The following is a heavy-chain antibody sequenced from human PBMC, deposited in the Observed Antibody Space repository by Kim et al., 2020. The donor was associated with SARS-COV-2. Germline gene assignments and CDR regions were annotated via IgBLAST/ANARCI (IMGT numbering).Heavy chain of an antibody. Sequence: STYYNPSLKSRVTISVDTSKNQFSLKLSSVTAADTAVYYCARQLVYYFDYWGQGTLVTVSS. V-gene: IGHV4-39*01. CDR3: ARQLVYYFDY. D-gene: IGHD6-6*01. J-gene: IGHJ4*02. CDR2: ST.